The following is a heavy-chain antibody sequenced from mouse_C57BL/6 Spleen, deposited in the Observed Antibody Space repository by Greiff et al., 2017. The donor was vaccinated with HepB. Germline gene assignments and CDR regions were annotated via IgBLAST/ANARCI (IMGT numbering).Heavy chain of an antibody. CDR2: IYPGSGST. CDR3: AKTTVVAWYFDV. J-gene: IGHJ1*03. D-gene: IGHD1-1*01. Sequence: QVQLKQPGAELVKPGASVKMSCKASGYTFTSYWITWVKQRPGQGLEWIGDIYPGSGSTNYNEKFKSKATLTVDTSSSTAYMQLSSLTSEDSAVYYGAKTTVVAWYFDVWGTGTPVTVSS. V-gene: IGHV1-55*01. CDR1: GYTFTSYW.